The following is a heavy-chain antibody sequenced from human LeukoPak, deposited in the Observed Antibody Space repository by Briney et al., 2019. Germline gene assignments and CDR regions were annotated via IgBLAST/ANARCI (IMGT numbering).Heavy chain of an antibody. Sequence: GGSLRLSCAASGFTFSSYAMSWVRQAPGKGLEWVSAISGSGGSTYYADSVKGRFTISRDNSKNTLYLQMNSLRAEDTAVYYCAKASNLYYYDSSGYYGDFDYWGQGTLVTVSS. J-gene: IGHJ4*02. CDR1: GFTFSSYA. V-gene: IGHV3-23*01. D-gene: IGHD3-22*01. CDR2: ISGSGGST. CDR3: AKASNLYYYDSSGYYGDFDY.